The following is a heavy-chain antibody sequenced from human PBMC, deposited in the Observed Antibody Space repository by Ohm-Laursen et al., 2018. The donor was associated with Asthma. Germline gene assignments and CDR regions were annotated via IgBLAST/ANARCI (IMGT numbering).Heavy chain of an antibody. CDR2: IIPIFGTA. J-gene: IGHJ6*02. CDR1: GGTFSSYA. CDR3: ARASGETAAYYYYGMDV. V-gene: IGHV1-69*01. D-gene: IGHD3-10*01. Sequence: GSSVKVSCKASGGTFSSYAISWVRQAPGQGLEWMGGIIPIFGTANYAQKFQGRVTITADESTSTAYMELSSLRSEDTAVYYCARASGETAAYYYYGMDVWGQGTTVTVSS.